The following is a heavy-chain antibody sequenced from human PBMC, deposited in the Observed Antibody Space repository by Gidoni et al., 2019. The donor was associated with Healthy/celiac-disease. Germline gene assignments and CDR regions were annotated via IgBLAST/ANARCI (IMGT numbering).Heavy chain of an antibody. J-gene: IGHJ4*02. CDR1: GFTFDDYA. Sequence: EVQLVESGGGLVQPGRSLRLSCAASGFTFDDYAMHWVRQAPGKGLEWVSGISWNSGSIGYADSVKGRFTISRDNAKNSLYLQMNSLRAEDTALYYCAKDAEINSSGFTDYWGQGTLVTVSS. CDR3: AKDAEINSSGFTDY. D-gene: IGHD6-19*01. CDR2: ISWNSGSI. V-gene: IGHV3-9*01.